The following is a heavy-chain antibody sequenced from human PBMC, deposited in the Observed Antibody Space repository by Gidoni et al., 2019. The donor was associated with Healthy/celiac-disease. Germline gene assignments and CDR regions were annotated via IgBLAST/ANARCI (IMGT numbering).Heavy chain of an antibody. V-gene: IGHV4-31*03. D-gene: IGHD3-10*01. Sequence: QVQLQESGPGLVKPSQTLSLTCTVSGCSISSGGYYWSWIRQPPGKGLEWIGYIYYSGSTYYNPSLKSRVTISVDTSKNQFSLKLSSVTAADTAVYYCAREASVRGKGWFDPWGQGTLVTVSS. CDR2: IYYSGST. J-gene: IGHJ5*02. CDR3: AREASVRGKGWFDP. CDR1: GCSISSGGYY.